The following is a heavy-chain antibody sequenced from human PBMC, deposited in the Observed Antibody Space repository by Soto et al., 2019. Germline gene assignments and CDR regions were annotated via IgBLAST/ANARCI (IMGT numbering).Heavy chain of an antibody. CDR1: GGTITSSTFY. D-gene: IGHD2-21*02. V-gene: IGHV4-39*01. Sequence: SSETLSLTCTVSGGTITSSTFYWGRNRQSTGQVLEWTGSDLQSGSTFYNPSLKSSLSISVDTYTNQFPLELKTVTAADTPVYYCDAVTTIRPILDYRGQGILVTVS. CDR3: DAVTTIRPILDY. J-gene: IGHJ4*02. CDR2: DLQSGST.